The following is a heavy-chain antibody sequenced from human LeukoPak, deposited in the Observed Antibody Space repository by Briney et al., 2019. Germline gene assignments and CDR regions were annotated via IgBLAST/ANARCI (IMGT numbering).Heavy chain of an antibody. J-gene: IGHJ3*02. V-gene: IGHV4-61*01. Sequence: SETLSLTCTVSGGSVSSDSYYWTWIRQPPGKGLEWIGYIHYSGSTNYNASLKSRVTISVDTSQNQFSLKLSSVTAADTAVYYCAGGVFGVVINAFHIWGQGTMVTVSS. CDR3: AGGVFGVVINAFHI. CDR2: IHYSGST. D-gene: IGHD3-3*01. CDR1: GGSVSSDSYY.